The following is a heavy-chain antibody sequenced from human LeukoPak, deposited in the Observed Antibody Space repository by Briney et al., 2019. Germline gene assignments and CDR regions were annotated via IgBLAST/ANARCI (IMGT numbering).Heavy chain of an antibody. CDR3: ARDGDYGDYTD. D-gene: IGHD4-17*01. Sequence: ASVKVSCKASGYTFTSYAMHWVRQAPGQRLEWMGWINAGNGNTKYSQKFQGRVTITRNTSASTAYMELSSLRSEDTAVYYCARDGDYGDYTDWGQGTLVTVSS. J-gene: IGHJ4*02. V-gene: IGHV1-3*01. CDR2: INAGNGNT. CDR1: GYTFTSYA.